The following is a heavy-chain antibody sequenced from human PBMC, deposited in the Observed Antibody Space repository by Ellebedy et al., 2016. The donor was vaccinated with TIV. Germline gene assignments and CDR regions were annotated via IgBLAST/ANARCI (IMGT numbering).Heavy chain of an antibody. Sequence: MPSETLSLTCTVSGGSISSGYYWGWIRQPPGKGLEWFGSIYHSGSSYYNPSLKSRVTISVDTSKNQFSLKLSSVTAADPAVYYCARDRYYDILTGYFDYWGQGTLVTVSS. J-gene: IGHJ4*02. CDR3: ARDRYYDILTGYFDY. V-gene: IGHV4-38-2*02. CDR2: IYHSGSS. D-gene: IGHD3-9*01. CDR1: GGSISSGYY.